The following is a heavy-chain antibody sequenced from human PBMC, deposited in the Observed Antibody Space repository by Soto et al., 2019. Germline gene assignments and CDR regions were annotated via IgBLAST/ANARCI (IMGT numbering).Heavy chain of an antibody. CDR2: ISYDGSNK. J-gene: IGHJ6*01. CDR1: GFTFSSYG. D-gene: IGHD3-3*01. V-gene: IGHV3-30*18. CDR3: AKEFLEWYYDDGMDV. Sequence: QVQLVESGGGVVQPGRSLRLSCAASGFTFSSYGMHWVRQAPGKGPEWVAVISYDGSNKYYADSVKGRFTISRDNSKNTLYLQMNSLRAEDTAVYYCAKEFLEWYYDDGMDVW.